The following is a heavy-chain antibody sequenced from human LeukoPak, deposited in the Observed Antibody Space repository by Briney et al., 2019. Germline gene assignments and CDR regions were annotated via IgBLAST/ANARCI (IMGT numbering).Heavy chain of an antibody. D-gene: IGHD3-22*01. CDR1: GFVFGHSW. Sequence: GGSLRLSCEASGFVFGHSWMSWVRQAPGKGLEWVANINLDGSEINYLDSLTGRLTISRDNAKDSLYLQMNGLRAEDTAVYSCVRDRGYSTFDYWGQGTLVTVSS. V-gene: IGHV3-7*03. J-gene: IGHJ4*02. CDR3: VRDRGYSTFDY. CDR2: INLDGSEI.